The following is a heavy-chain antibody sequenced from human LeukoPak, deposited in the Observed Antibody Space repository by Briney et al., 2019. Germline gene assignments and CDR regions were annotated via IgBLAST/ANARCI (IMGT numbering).Heavy chain of an antibody. Sequence: SETLSLTCTVSGGSISSSSYYWGWIRQPPGKGLEWIGSIYYSGSTYYNPSLKSRVTISVDTSKNQFSLKLSSVTAADTAVYYCARVKGSGDWHFDLWGRGTLVTVSS. CDR1: GGSISSSSYY. CDR2: IYYSGST. D-gene: IGHD2-15*01. V-gene: IGHV4-39*07. CDR3: ARVKGSGDWHFDL. J-gene: IGHJ2*01.